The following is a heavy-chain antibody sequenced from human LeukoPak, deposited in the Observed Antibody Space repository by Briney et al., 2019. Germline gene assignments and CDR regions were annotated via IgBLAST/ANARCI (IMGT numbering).Heavy chain of an antibody. CDR3: ARQGSTSSWYKFDY. CDR1: GYSFTSYW. V-gene: IGHV5-51*01. Sequence: KPGESLKISCKGSGYSFTSYWIACVRQMPGKGLEWMGIIYPGDSDTRYSPSFQGQVTISADKSISTAYLQWSSLEASDTAMYYCARQGSTSSWYKFDYWGQGTQVTVSS. D-gene: IGHD6-13*01. CDR2: IYPGDSDT. J-gene: IGHJ4*02.